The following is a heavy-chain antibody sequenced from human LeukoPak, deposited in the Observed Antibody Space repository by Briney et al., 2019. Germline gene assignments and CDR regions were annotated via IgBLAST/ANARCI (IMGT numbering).Heavy chain of an antibody. D-gene: IGHD3-22*01. CDR3: ARLDSSGYYVDY. CDR1: GASIGSSNW. V-gene: IGHV4-4*02. J-gene: IGHJ4*02. CDR2: VYHSGDT. Sequence: SETLSLTCAVSGASIGSSNWWSWVRPPPGKGLEWIGEVYHSGDTNYNPSLRSRVTISADRSNNQFSLRLNSVTAADTAVFYCARLDSSGYYVDYWGQGTLVTVSS.